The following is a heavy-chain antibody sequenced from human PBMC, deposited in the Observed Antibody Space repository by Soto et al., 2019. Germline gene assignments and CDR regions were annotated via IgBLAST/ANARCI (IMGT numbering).Heavy chain of an antibody. Sequence: SETLSLTCAVSGGFVRSDDHYWGWIRQPPGRGLEWIGSILYTRSSYYNPSLKSRVSMSVDTSRNLFSLNLTSVTAADTARYYCARLNTGPNNRGTXFDYWGQGTQVTVSS. CDR3: ARLNTGPNNRGTXFDY. J-gene: IGHJ4*02. CDR2: ILYTRSS. D-gene: IGHD5-18*01. V-gene: IGHV4-39*02. CDR1: GGFVRSDDHY.